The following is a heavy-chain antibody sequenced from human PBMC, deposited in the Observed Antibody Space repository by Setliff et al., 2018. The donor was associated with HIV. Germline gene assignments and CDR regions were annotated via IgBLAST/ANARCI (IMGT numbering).Heavy chain of an antibody. CDR2: MNSDGSVR. CDR3: VRDPAWGAIDY. J-gene: IGHJ4*02. Sequence: GGSLRLSCTASGFTFTPSSMGWVRKAPGRGLEWVADMNSDGSVRWYVDSVKGRFTISRDNAKNSLYLQMNSLRGEDTAVYYCVRDPAWGAIDYWGQGTLVTVSS. D-gene: IGHD7-27*01. V-gene: IGHV3-7*01. CDR1: GFTFTPSS.